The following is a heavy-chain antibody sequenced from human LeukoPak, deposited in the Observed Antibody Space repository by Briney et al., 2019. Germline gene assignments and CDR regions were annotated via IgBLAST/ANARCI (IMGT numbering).Heavy chain of an antibody. D-gene: IGHD3-22*01. J-gene: IGHJ4*02. CDR3: ARESPYYYDSSGYLVEDY. CDR2: IYYSGST. V-gene: IGHV4-4*02. CDR1: GGSISSSNW. Sequence: PSETLSLTCAVSGGSISSSNWWSWVRQPPGKGLEWIGEIYYSGSTNYNPSLKSRVTISVDKSKNQFSLKLSSVAAADTAVYYCARESPYYYDSSGYLVEDYWGQGTLVTVSS.